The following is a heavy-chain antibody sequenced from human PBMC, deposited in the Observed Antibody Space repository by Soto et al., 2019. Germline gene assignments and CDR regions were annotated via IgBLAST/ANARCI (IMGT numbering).Heavy chain of an antibody. CDR2: INPSGGST. D-gene: IGHD5-12*01. V-gene: IGHV1-46*01. CDR1: GYTFTSYY. J-gene: IGHJ4*02. CDR3: ARENGYDNFDY. Sequence: ASVKVSCKASGYTFTSYYLHWVRQAPGQGPECMGRINPSGGSTTYAPKFQGRVTMTRDTSTSTGYMELSSLRSEDTAVYYCARENGYDNFDYWGQGTLVTVSS.